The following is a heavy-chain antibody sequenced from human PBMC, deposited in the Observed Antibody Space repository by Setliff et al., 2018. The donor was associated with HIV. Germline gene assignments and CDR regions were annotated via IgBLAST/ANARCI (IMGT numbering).Heavy chain of an antibody. D-gene: IGHD6-19*01. Sequence: PGGSLRLSCAASGFTFDDYGMSWVRQAPGKGLEWVSGINWNGGSTGYADSVKGRFTISRDNAKNSLYLQMNSLRAEDTAVYYCARDPGSGWYVNRYLDYWGQGTLVTVSS. V-gene: IGHV3-20*04. J-gene: IGHJ4*02. CDR1: GFTFDDYG. CDR3: ARDPGSGWYVNRYLDY. CDR2: INWNGGST.